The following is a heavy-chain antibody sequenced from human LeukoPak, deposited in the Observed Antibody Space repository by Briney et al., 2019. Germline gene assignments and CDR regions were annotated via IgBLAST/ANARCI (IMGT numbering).Heavy chain of an antibody. CDR3: ARVGQVSWMFGWFDP. CDR1: GFTVSSNY. D-gene: IGHD3-16*01. J-gene: IGHJ5*02. V-gene: IGHV3-66*01. Sequence: GGSLRLSCAASGFTVSSNYMSWVRQAPGKGLEGGSGIYIGGSTYYADSVKGRFTISRDHSKNTLSLQMNSLRAEDTAVYYCARVGQVSWMFGWFDPWGQGTLVTVSS. CDR2: IYIGGST.